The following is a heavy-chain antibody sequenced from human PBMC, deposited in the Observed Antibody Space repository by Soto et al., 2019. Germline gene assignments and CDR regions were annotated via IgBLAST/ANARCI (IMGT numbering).Heavy chain of an antibody. J-gene: IGHJ5*02. Sequence: GGSLRLSCAASGFTFSSYSMNWVRQAPGKGLEWVSSISSSSDYIYYADSVKGRFTISRDNAKNSLYLQMNSLRAEDTAVYYCALKHIAAAFNWSDPWGQGTLVTVSS. CDR2: ISSSSDYI. D-gene: IGHD6-13*01. V-gene: IGHV3-21*01. CDR1: GFTFSSYS. CDR3: ALKHIAAAFNWSDP.